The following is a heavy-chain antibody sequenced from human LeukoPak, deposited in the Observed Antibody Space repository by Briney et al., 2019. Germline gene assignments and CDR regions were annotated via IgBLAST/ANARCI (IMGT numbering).Heavy chain of an antibody. V-gene: IGHV4-59*01. CDR1: GGSISSDY. D-gene: IGHD6-13*01. CDR2: IYYSGST. Sequence: SETLSLTCTVSGGSISSDYWSWIRQPPGKGLEWIGYIYYSGSTNYNPSLKSRVTISVDTSKNQFSLKLSSVTAADTAVYYCARVSSWYKYFDYWGQGTLVTVSS. J-gene: IGHJ4*02. CDR3: ARVSSWYKYFDY.